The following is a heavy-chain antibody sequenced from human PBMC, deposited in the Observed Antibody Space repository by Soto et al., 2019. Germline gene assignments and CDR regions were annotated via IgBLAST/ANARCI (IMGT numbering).Heavy chain of an antibody. V-gene: IGHV3-30-3*01. D-gene: IGHD3-9*01. Sequence: QVQLVESGGGVVQPGRSLRLSCAASGFTFSSYAMHWVRQAPGKGLEWVAVISYDGSNKYYADSVKGRFTISRDNSKNTLYLQMNSLRAEDTAVYYCARDGRYFDWLLGYYYGMDVWGQGTTVTVSS. CDR3: ARDGRYFDWLLGYYYGMDV. J-gene: IGHJ6*02. CDR2: ISYDGSNK. CDR1: GFTFSSYA.